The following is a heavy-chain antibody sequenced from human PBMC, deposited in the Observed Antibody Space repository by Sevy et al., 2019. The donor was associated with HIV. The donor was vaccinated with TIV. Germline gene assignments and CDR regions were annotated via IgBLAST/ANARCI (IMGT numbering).Heavy chain of an antibody. Sequence: GGSLRLSCAASGFTFSSYGMHWVRQAPGKGLEWVAVISYDGSNKYYADSVKGQFTISRDNSKNTLYLQMNSLRAEDTAVYYCAKTSGYSSGWCHYWGQGTLVTVSS. CDR2: ISYDGSNK. CDR1: GFTFSSYG. D-gene: IGHD6-19*01. CDR3: AKTSGYSSGWCHY. J-gene: IGHJ4*02. V-gene: IGHV3-30*18.